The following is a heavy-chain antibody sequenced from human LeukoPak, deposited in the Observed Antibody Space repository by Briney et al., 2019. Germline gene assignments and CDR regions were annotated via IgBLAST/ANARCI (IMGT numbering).Heavy chain of an antibody. Sequence: SETLSPTCPVSRASVRTECCSWVRQSPGKGLEWIGYIYDSGTTKYNPSLKSRVTISVDTSKNQFSLKLSSVTAADTAVYYCAISGGNCYDTYAFDIWGQGTMVTVSS. J-gene: IGHJ3*02. CDR1: RASVRTEC. CDR2: IYDSGTT. CDR3: AISGGNCYDTYAFDI. V-gene: IGHV4-59*08. D-gene: IGHD2-15*01.